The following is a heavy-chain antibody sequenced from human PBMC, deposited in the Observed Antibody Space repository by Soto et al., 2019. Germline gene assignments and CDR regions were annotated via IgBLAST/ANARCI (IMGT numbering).Heavy chain of an antibody. CDR1: GFTVSSNY. CDR2: IYSVGST. V-gene: IGHV3-53*01. J-gene: IGHJ6*02. Sequence: GGSLRLSCAASGFTVSSNYMSWVRQAPGKGLEWVSVIYSVGSTYYADSVKGRFTISRDNSKNTLYLQMNSLRAEDTAVYYCARVGDSYYDLWSGPQYYYGMDVWGQGTTVTVSS. CDR3: ARVGDSYYDLWSGPQYYYGMDV. D-gene: IGHD3-3*01.